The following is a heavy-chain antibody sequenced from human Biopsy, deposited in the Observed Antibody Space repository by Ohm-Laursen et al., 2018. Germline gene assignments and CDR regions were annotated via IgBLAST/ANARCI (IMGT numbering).Heavy chain of an antibody. V-gene: IGHV3-23*01. CDR2: ISGGGTMT. CDR3: ARDPIVGSKADGMDV. J-gene: IGHJ6*02. CDR1: GFTFNTYA. D-gene: IGHD1-26*01. Sequence: SLRLSCTASGFTFNTYAMTWVRQAPGKGLEWVSAISGGGTMTYYADSVKGRFTISRDNSRNTVYLQMNSLRAEDTAIYYCARDPIVGSKADGMDVWGQGTTVTVSS.